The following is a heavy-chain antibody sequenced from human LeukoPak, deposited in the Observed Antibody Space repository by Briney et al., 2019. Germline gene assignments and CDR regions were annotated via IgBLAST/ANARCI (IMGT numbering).Heavy chain of an antibody. CDR3: ARETGGFDY. D-gene: IGHD1-26*01. CDR2: FIPTLDMA. CDR1: GGTFISYA. J-gene: IGHJ4*02. V-gene: IGHV1-69*04. Sequence: ASVKVSCKASGGTFISYAISWVRQAPGQGLEWMGRFIPTLDMANHAQKFQDRVTITADKSTSTAYMELSSLRSADTAVYCCARETGGFDYWGQGTLVTVSS.